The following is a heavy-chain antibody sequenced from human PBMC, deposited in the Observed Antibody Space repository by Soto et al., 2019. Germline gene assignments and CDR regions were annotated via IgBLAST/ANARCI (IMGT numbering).Heavy chain of an antibody. J-gene: IGHJ2*01. Sequence: EVQLLDSGGGLVQPGGSLRLSCAASGFTFSGYALTWVRQAPGKGLEWVSAISGGGDATFYADSVKGWFTISRDNSKNFLYLQMNPLRAEDTAVYYCARKVSGSTGRPYLWSFDLWGRGTIVTVSS. CDR2: ISGGGDAT. CDR1: GFTFSGYA. CDR3: ARKVSGSTGRPYLWSFDL. D-gene: IGHD3-10*01. V-gene: IGHV3-23*01.